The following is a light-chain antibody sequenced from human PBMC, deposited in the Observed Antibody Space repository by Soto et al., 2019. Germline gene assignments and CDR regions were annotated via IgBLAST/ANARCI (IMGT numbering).Light chain of an antibody. CDR2: DAS. CDR1: QGISTY. V-gene: IGKV1-39*01. Sequence: DIQMTQSPSSLSASVGDRVTITCRASQGISTYLVWYQQRQGRAPKLLIYDASSLLSGVPSRFSGSGSGTDFTLTISSLQPEDFATYYCQQSYRTPYTFGQGTKLKTK. CDR3: QQSYRTPYT. J-gene: IGKJ2*01.